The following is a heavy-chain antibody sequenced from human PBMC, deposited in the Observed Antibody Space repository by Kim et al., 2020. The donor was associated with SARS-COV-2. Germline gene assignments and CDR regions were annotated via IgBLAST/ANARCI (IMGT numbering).Heavy chain of an antibody. D-gene: IGHD3-10*01. CDR3: ARALIEGYCYGSGSPNWFDP. CDR2: IHHSGST. Sequence: SETLSLTCAVYGGSFSGYYWSWIRQPPGKGLEWIGEIHHSGSTNYNPSLKSRVTISVDTSKHQFSLKLSSVTAAATAVYYCARALIEGYCYGSGSPNWFDPWGQGTLVTVSS. CDR1: GGSFSGYY. J-gene: IGHJ5*02. V-gene: IGHV4-34*01.